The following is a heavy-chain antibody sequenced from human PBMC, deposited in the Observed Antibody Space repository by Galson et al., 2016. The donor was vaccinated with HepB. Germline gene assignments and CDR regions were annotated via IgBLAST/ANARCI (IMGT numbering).Heavy chain of an antibody. CDR2: IYYSGST. CDR1: GGSISSGDYY. CDR3: ARVPLDRRGPVYFHH. J-gene: IGHJ4*02. V-gene: IGHV4-31*03. Sequence: TLSLTCIVSGGSISSGDYYWSWIRQHPGKGLEWIGHIYYSGSTYHNPSPKSRPTISVDTSKNQFALKLSPVTAADTAVYYCARVPLDRRGPVYFHHRGQGTLVTVSS.